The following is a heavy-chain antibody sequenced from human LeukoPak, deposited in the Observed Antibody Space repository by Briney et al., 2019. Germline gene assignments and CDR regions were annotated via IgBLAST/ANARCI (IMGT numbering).Heavy chain of an antibody. CDR1: GASINSSPYY. D-gene: IGHD1-1*01. Sequence: SETLSLTRSVSGASINSSPYYWTWIRQPAGKGLEWIGHIFTTGPGSYNPSLRSRVTISRDTSKNEFSLSLNSMTAADTAVYYCAGSWNAERSFDPWGQGTLVTVSS. V-gene: IGHV4-61*09. CDR3: AGSWNAERSFDP. J-gene: IGHJ5*02. CDR2: IFTTGPG.